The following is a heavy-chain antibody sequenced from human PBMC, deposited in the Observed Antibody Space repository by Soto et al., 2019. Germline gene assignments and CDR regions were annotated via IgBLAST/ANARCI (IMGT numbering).Heavy chain of an antibody. CDR1: GYSISSGYY. CDR2: IYHGGST. V-gene: IGHV4-38-2*01. J-gene: IGHJ5*02. Sequence: PSETLSLTCAVSGYSISSGYYWGWLRQPPGKGLEWIGRIYHGGSTYYNPSLNSRVTLSIDMTNNHVSLILNSVTAADTAVYYGARVGPWVPYYYDSSPYTFENWFDPWGQGTLVTVSS. CDR3: ARVGPWVPYYYDSSPYTFENWFDP. D-gene: IGHD3-22*01.